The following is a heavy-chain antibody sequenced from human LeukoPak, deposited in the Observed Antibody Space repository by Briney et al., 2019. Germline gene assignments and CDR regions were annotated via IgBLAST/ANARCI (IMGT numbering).Heavy chain of an antibody. CDR3: ARDLGMTTVNYFDY. CDR2: IYTSGST. Sequence: SETLSLTCTVSGGSISSGSYYWSWIRQPAGKGLEWIGRIYTSGSTNYNPSLKSRVTISVDTSMNQFSLKLSSVTAADTAVYYCARDLGMTTVNYFDYWGQGTLVTVSS. D-gene: IGHD4-11*01. CDR1: GGSISSGSYY. V-gene: IGHV4-61*02. J-gene: IGHJ4*02.